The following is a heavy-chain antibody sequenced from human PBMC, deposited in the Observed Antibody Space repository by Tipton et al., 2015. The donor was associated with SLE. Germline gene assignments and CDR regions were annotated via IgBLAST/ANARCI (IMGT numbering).Heavy chain of an antibody. CDR1: GGSIRSYY. J-gene: IGHJ5*02. D-gene: IGHD3-3*01. CDR2: MYYSGIT. Sequence: GLVKPSETLSLTCSVSGGSIRSYYWSWIRQTPGKGLEWIGYMYYSGITNYNPSLYGRVSISVDTSRNQFSLKMNSVTAADTAMYYCARGTPFMEWERNYFDPLGQGTLVTVSS. CDR3: ARGTPFMEWERNYFDP. V-gene: IGHV4-59*01.